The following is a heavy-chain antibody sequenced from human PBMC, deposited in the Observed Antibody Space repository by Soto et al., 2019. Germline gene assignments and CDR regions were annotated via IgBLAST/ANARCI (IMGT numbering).Heavy chain of an antibody. CDR1: GFTFSSYA. J-gene: IGHJ4*02. Sequence: GGSLRLSCTASGFTFSSYAMHWVRQAPGKGLEWVAVISYDGSNKYYADSVKGRFTISRDNSKNTLYLQMNSLRAEDTAVYYCARALWSGYYSMSVDYWGQGTLVTVSS. CDR2: ISYDGSNK. CDR3: ARALWSGYYSMSVDY. V-gene: IGHV3-30-3*01. D-gene: IGHD3-3*01.